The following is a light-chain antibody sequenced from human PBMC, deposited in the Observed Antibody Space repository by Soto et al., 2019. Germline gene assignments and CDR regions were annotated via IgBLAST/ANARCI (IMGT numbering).Light chain of an antibody. CDR2: SNN. CDR1: SSNIGSNT. CDR3: AAWDDSLNGSVV. J-gene: IGLJ2*01. V-gene: IGLV1-44*01. Sequence: QSVLTQPPSASGTPGQRVTISCSGSSSNIGSNTVNWYQQLPGTAPKLLIYSNNQRPSGVPDRLSVSKSGTSASLAISGLQSEDEADYYCAAWDDSLNGSVVFGGGTKLTFL.